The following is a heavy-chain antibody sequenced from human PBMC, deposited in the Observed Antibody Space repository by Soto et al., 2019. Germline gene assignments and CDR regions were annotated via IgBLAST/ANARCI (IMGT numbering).Heavy chain of an antibody. V-gene: IGHV3-48*02. D-gene: IGHD6-6*01. CDR2: ISSGRPTI. Sequence: GGSLRLSCAASGFTFSSYGMNWVRQAPGKGLAWVSYISSGRPTIQYADSVEGRFTISRDNAKNSLYLQMNSLRDEDTAVYYCARGGAARTDYWGQGTLVTVSS. CDR3: ARGGAARTDY. CDR1: GFTFSSYG. J-gene: IGHJ4*02.